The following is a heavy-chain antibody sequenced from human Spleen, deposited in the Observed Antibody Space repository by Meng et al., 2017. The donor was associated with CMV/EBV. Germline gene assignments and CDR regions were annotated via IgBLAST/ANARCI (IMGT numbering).Heavy chain of an antibody. Sequence: GESLKISCAASGFTFSNYAMHWVRQAPGKGLEWVAVISDDGNKRNFGNSVKGRFTISRDNSRNTLYLQINSLRGDDTAVYYCAREGDVLRFLEWPMGAMDVWGQGTAVTV. CDR1: GFTFSNYA. J-gene: IGHJ6*02. CDR2: ISDDGNKR. V-gene: IGHV3-30*04. D-gene: IGHD3-3*01. CDR3: AREGDVLRFLEWPMGAMDV.